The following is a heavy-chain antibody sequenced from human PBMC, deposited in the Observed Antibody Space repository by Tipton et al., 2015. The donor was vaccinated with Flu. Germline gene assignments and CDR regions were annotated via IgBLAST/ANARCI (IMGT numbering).Heavy chain of an antibody. Sequence: TLSLTCTVSGGSISSYYWSWIRQPAGKGLEWIGRIYTSGSTNYNPSLKSRVTMSVDTSKNQFSLKLSSVTAADTAVYYCARDLDTAMGRGYYYMDVWGKGTTVTVSS. CDR3: ARDLDTAMGRGYYYMDV. D-gene: IGHD5-18*01. CDR1: GGSISSYY. V-gene: IGHV4-4*07. J-gene: IGHJ6*03. CDR2: IYTSGST.